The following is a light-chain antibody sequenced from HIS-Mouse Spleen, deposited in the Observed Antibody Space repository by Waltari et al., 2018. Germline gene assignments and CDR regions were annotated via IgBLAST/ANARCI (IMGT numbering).Light chain of an antibody. CDR3: YSTDSSGNHRV. CDR2: EDS. Sequence: SYELPQPPSVSVSPGQTARTPCPGDALPNKYAYWYQQKSGQAPVLVIYEDSKRPSGIPERFSGSSSGTMATLTISGAQVEDEADYYCYSTDSSGNHRVFGGGTKLTVL. V-gene: IGLV3-10*01. CDR1: ALPNKY. J-gene: IGLJ2*01.